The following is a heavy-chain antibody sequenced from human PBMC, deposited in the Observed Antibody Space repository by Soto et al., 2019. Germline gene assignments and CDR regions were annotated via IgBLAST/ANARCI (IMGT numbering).Heavy chain of an antibody. D-gene: IGHD6-6*01. J-gene: IGHJ4*02. CDR3: AKNGLEHVAAF. V-gene: IGHV3-23*01. Sequence: GGSLRLSCAASGFTFSSYAMSWVRQAPGKGLEWVTAISGSGGSTYYADSVKGRFTISRDNSKNTLYLQMNSLRAEDTAVYYCAKNGLEHVAAFWGQGTLVTVSS. CDR1: GFTFSSYA. CDR2: ISGSGGST.